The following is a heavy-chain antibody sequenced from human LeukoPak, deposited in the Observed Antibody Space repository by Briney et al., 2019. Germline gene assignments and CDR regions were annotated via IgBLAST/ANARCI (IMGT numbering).Heavy chain of an antibody. J-gene: IGHJ4*02. CDR1: GGSIRSSSYY. D-gene: IGHD3-22*01. V-gene: IGHV4-39*01. CDR2: IYYSGST. Sequence: PSETLSLTCTVSGGSIRSSSYYWGWIRQPPGKGLEWIGSIYYSGSTYYNPSLKSRVTISVDTSKNQFSLKLSSVTAADTAVYYCARSYYYDSSGYYSCLGYWGQGTLVTVSS. CDR3: ARSYYYDSSGYYSCLGY.